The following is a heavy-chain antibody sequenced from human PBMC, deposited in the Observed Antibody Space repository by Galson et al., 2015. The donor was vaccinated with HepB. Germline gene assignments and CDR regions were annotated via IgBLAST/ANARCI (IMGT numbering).Heavy chain of an antibody. CDR3: AKEYPAAGTFNYYYYMDV. V-gene: IGHV3-9*01. J-gene: IGHJ6*03. D-gene: IGHD6-13*01. CDR1: GFTFDDYA. CDR2: ISWNSGSI. Sequence: SLRLSCAASGFTFDDYAMHWVRQAPGKGLEWVSGISWNSGSIGYADSVKGRFTISRDNAKNSLYLQMNSLRAEDTALYYCAKEYPAAGTFNYYYYMDVWGKGTTVTVSS.